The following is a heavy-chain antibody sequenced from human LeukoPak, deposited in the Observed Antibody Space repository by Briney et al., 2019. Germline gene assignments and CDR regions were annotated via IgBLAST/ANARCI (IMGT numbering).Heavy chain of an antibody. CDR2: IKPDGSER. CDR1: GFTFSNSW. J-gene: IGHJ4*02. V-gene: IGHV3-7*01. D-gene: IGHD3-16*01. CDR3: VRNYATGD. Sequence: GGSLRLSCAASGFTFSNSWMNWVRQAPGKGLEWVANIKPDGSERNYADSVKGRFTISRDNAKSTLYLQMSSLRVEDTAVYHCVRNYATGDWGQGTLVTVSS.